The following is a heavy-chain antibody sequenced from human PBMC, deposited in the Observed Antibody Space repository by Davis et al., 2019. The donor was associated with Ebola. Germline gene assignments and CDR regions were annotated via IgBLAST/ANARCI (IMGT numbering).Heavy chain of an antibody. V-gene: IGHV1-8*02. CDR2: MNPNSGNT. CDR3: ARGWEYPNWFDP. CDR1: GYTFTSYG. D-gene: IGHD1-26*01. J-gene: IGHJ5*02. Sequence: ASVKVSCKASGYTFTSYGINWVRQATGQGLEWMGWMNPNSGNTGYAQKFQGRVTMTRNTSISTAYMELSSLRSEDTAVYYCARGWEYPNWFDPWGQGTLVTVSS.